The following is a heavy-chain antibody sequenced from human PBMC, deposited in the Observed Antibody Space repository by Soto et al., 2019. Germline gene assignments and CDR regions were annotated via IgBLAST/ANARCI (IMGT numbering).Heavy chain of an antibody. Sequence: QVQLQESGPGLVKPSETLSLTCTVSGGSISSYYWSWIRQPPGKGLEWIGYIYYSGSTTYNPSLKSRVTISVDTSKNQFALKLSSVTAADTAVYYCARARGYSGHPWIDYWGQGTLVTVSS. CDR3: ARARGYSGHPWIDY. CDR1: GGSISSYY. V-gene: IGHV4-59*01. CDR2: IYYSGST. J-gene: IGHJ4*02. D-gene: IGHD5-12*01.